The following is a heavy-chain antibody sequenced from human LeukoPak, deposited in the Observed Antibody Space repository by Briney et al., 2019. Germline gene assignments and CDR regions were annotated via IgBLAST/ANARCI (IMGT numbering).Heavy chain of an antibody. CDR3: ARLHYGDYRDAFDI. Sequence: ASVKVSCKASGYTFTSYGISWVRQAPGQGLEWMGWISAYNGNTNYAQKLQGRVTMTTDTSTSTAYMELRSLRSDDTAVYYCARLHYGDYRDAFDIWGQGTMVTVSS. V-gene: IGHV1-18*01. CDR1: GYTFTSYG. CDR2: ISAYNGNT. J-gene: IGHJ3*02. D-gene: IGHD4-17*01.